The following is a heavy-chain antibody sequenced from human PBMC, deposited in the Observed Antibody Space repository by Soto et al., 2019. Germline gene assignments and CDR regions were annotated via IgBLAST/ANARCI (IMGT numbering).Heavy chain of an antibody. Sequence: GASVKVSCTASGYTFTSYGISWVRQAPGQGLEWMGWISAYNGNTNYAQKPQGRVTMTRNTSISTAYMELSSLRSEDTAVYYCARGRYSSSWYYGYFDYWGQGTLVTVSS. D-gene: IGHD6-13*01. J-gene: IGHJ4*02. CDR2: ISAYNGNT. V-gene: IGHV1-18*01. CDR3: ARGRYSSSWYYGYFDY. CDR1: GYTFTSYG.